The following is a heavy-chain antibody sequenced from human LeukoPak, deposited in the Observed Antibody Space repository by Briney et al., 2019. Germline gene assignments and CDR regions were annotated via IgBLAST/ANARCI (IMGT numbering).Heavy chain of an antibody. V-gene: IGHV3-66*02. D-gene: IGHD6-13*01. Sequence: PGGSLRLSCAASGFTVSGNYMSWVRQAPGQGLEWVSGIYSGGSTYYADAVKGRFTISRDNSKNTLYLQMNSLGAEDTAVYYCARGGSSSWSFDYWGQGTLVTVSS. J-gene: IGHJ4*02. CDR3: ARGGSSSWSFDY. CDR2: IYSGGST. CDR1: GFTVSGNY.